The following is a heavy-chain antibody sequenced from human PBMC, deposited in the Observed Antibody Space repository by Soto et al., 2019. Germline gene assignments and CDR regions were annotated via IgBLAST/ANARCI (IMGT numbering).Heavy chain of an antibody. Sequence: QDQLVQSGTEVKKPGSSVKVSCKASGGTFRNYPINWVRQAPGQGLEWMGSIFPLTDIPDYAQNFQARLTISADKTTSTAYMELISLTSNDTAMYFCARGPLVVLNYFEDWGQGTLVTVSS. CDR1: GGTFRNYP. J-gene: IGHJ4*02. CDR3: ARGPLVVLNYFED. CDR2: IFPLTDIP. V-gene: IGHV1-69*02.